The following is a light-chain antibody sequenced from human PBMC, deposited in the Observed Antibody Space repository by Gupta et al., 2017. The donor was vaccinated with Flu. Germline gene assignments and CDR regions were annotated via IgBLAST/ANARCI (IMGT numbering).Light chain of an antibody. Sequence: EIVLTQSPGTLSLSPGERATLSCRAGQSVTSNYLAWYQQKAGQPPQLLIYGASSRATGIPDRFSGSGSETDFSLTISRLEPEDFAVYYCHQYGSSPPTFGQGTKVEIK. V-gene: IGKV3-20*01. J-gene: IGKJ1*01. CDR3: HQYGSSPPT. CDR2: GAS. CDR1: QSVTSNY.